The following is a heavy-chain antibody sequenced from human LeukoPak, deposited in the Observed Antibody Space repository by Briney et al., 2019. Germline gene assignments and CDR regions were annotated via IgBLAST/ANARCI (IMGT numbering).Heavy chain of an antibody. CDR1: GYTFTGYF. J-gene: IGHJ5*02. V-gene: IGHV1-2*02. CDR3: ARDPKYYDFWSGYSGWFDP. CDR2: LNPNSGGT. Sequence: ASVKVSCKASGYTFTGYFYHWVRLAPGQGLEWMGWLNPNSGGTNYAQKFQGRVTMTRDTSTSTAYMELSRLRSDDTAVYYCARDPKYYDFWSGYSGWFDPWGQGTLVTVSS. D-gene: IGHD3-3*01.